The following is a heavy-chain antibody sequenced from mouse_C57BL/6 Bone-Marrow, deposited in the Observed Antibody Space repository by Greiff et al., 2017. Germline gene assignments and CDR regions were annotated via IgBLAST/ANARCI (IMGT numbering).Heavy chain of an antibody. CDR2: IYPRSGNT. V-gene: IGHV1-81*01. CDR3: ARGDYDGDGRDY. Sequence: QVQLKQSGAELARPGASVKLSCKASGYTFTSYGISWVKQRTGQGLEWIGEIYPRSGNTYYNEKFKGKATLTADKSSSTAYMELRSLTSEDSAVYFCARGDYDGDGRDYWGQGTSVTVSS. CDR1: GYTFTSYG. J-gene: IGHJ4*01. D-gene: IGHD2-4*01.